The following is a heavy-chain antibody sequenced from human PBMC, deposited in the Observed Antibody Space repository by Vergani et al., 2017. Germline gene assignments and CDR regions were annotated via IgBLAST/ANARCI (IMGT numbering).Heavy chain of an antibody. CDR3: ARSGSYGNTAHLDY. J-gene: IGHJ4*02. CDR1: CGSISSGDYY. Sequence: QVQLQESGPGLVKPSQTPSITCTVSCGSISSGDYYWSWIRQPPGKGQEWIGYIFYSGSTYYNPSLKSRVTISVDTFKNQFSLKLSSVTAADTAVYYCARSGSYGNTAHLDYWGQGTLVTVSS. V-gene: IGHV4-30-4*01. D-gene: IGHD1-26*01. CDR2: IFYSGST.